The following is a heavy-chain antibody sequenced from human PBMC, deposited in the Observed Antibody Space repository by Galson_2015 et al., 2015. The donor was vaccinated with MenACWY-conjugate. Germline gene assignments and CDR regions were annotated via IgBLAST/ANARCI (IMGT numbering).Heavy chain of an antibody. V-gene: IGHV4-59*01. CDR3: ARTPGATTLYYFDY. CDR1: GGSISSYY. Sequence: ETLSLTCTVSGGSISSYYWSWIRQPPGKGLEWVGYIYYSGSTNYNPSLKSRVTISVDTSKNQFSLKLSSVTAADTAVYYCARTPGATTLYYFDYWGQGTLVTVSS. D-gene: IGHD5-12*01. J-gene: IGHJ4*02. CDR2: IYYSGST.